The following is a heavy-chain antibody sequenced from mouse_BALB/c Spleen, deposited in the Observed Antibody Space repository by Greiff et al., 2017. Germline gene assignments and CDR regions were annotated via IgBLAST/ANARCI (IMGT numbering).Heavy chain of an antibody. D-gene: IGHD1-1*01. CDR2: INPGSGGT. Sequence: QVQLQQSGAELVRPGTSVKVSCKASGYAFTNYLIEWVKQRPGQGLEWIGVINPGSGGTNYNEKFKGKATLTADKSSSTAYMQLSSLTSDDSAVYFCASYYGSLWFAYWGQGTLVTVSA. V-gene: IGHV1-54*01. J-gene: IGHJ3*01. CDR3: ASYYGSLWFAY. CDR1: GYAFTNYL.